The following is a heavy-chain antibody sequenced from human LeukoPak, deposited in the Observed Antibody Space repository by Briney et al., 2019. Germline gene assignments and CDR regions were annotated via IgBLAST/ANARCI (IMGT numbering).Heavy chain of an antibody. D-gene: IGHD6-6*01. CDR3: ARDSGYYSSSSRFYSYYYYMDV. V-gene: IGHV3-11*01. Sequence: PGGSLRLSCAASGFTFSDYYMSWIRQAPGKGLEWVSYISSSGSTIYYADSVKGRFTISRDNAKNSLYLQMNSLRAEDTAVYYCARDSGYYSSSSRFYSYYYYMDVWGKGTTVTVSS. CDR1: GFTFSDYY. CDR2: ISSSGSTI. J-gene: IGHJ6*03.